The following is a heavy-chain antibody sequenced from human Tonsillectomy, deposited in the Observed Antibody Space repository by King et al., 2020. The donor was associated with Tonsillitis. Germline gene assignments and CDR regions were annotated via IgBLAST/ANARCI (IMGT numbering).Heavy chain of an antibody. J-gene: IGHJ4*02. D-gene: IGHD3-10*01. V-gene: IGHV3-30*18. CDR3: AKYLSGYGSGSFPGD. Sequence: VQLVESGGGVVQPGTSLRLSCAASGFTFSDYCIHWVRQAPGKGLEWVSIISYDGSDIYQADSVKGRITMSRDNSKNTVYLQMNSLRPEDAALYYCAKYLSGYGSGSFPGDWGQGTLVTVSS. CDR1: GFTFSDYC. CDR2: ISYDGSDI.